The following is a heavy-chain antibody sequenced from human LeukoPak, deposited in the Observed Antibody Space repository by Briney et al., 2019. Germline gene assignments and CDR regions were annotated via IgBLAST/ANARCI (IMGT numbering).Heavy chain of an antibody. V-gene: IGHV1-2*02. CDR2: INLNSGGT. Sequence: ASVKVSCKASGYTFTGYYMHWVRQAPGQGLEWMGWINLNSGGTNDAQKFQDRVTMTRDTSISTAYMELSRLRPDDTAVYYCAKSMIRAAANAFDIWGQGTMVSVSS. CDR3: AKSMIRAAANAFDI. D-gene: IGHD3-10*01. CDR1: GYTFTGYY. J-gene: IGHJ3*02.